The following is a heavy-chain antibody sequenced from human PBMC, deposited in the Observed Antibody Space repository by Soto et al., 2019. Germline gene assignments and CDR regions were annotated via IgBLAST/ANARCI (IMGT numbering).Heavy chain of an antibody. J-gene: IGHJ6*02. CDR1: GYTFTSYY. CDR2: INPSGGST. V-gene: IGHV1-46*01. Sequence: ASVKVSCKASGYTFTSYYMHWVRQAPGQGXEWMGIINPSGGSTSYAQKFQGRVTMTRDTSTSTVYMELSSLRSEDTAVYYCARPEAARRGGNYYYYYGMDVWGQGSTVTVSS. CDR3: ARPEAARRGGNYYYYYGMDV. D-gene: IGHD6-6*01.